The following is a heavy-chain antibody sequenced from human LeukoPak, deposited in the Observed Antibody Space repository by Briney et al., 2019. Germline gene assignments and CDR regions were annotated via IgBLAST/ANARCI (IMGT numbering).Heavy chain of an antibody. CDR2: ISSSSSYI. J-gene: IGHJ4*02. D-gene: IGHD3-10*01. CDR1: GFTFSSYS. V-gene: IGHV3-21*01. CDR3: ARVLWFGELFPLDY. Sequence: GGSLRLSCAASGFTFSSYSTNWVRQAPGKGLEWVSSISSSSSYIYYADSVKGRFTISRDNAKNSLYLQMNSLRAEDTAVYYCARVLWFGELFPLDYWGQGTLVTVSS.